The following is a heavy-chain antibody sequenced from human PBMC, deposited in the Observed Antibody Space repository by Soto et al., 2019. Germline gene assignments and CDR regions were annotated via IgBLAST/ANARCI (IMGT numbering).Heavy chain of an antibody. D-gene: IGHD5-18*01. J-gene: IGHJ6*02. Sequence: GASVKVSCQASGYTFTSYGISWWRQAPGQGLEWMGWISAYNGNTNYAQKLQGRVTMTTDTSTSTAYMELRSLRSDDTAVYYCARDDSQLWPTGYYYGMDVWGQGTTVTVSS. CDR3: ARDDSQLWPTGYYYGMDV. V-gene: IGHV1-18*04. CDR1: GYTFTSYG. CDR2: ISAYNGNT.